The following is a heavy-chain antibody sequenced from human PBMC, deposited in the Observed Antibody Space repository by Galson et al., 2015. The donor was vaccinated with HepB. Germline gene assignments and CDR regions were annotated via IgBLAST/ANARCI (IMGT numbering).Heavy chain of an antibody. CDR1: GFSLSTSGVG. J-gene: IGHJ3*02. CDR2: IYWDDDK. V-gene: IGHV2-5*02. Sequence: PALVKPTQTLTLTCTFSGFSLSTSGVGVGWIRQPPGKALEWLALIYWDDDKRYSPSLKSRLTITKDTSKNQVVLTMTNMDPVDTATYYCAHDTYFDASDAFDIWGQGTMVTVSS. D-gene: IGHD3-9*01. CDR3: AHDTYFDASDAFDI.